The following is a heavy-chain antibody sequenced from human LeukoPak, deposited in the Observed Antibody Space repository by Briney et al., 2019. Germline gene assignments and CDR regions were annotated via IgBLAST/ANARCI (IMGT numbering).Heavy chain of an antibody. D-gene: IGHD3-10*01. Sequence: SETLSLTCTVSGCSISSGDYYWIGIREPPGEALEGIGYMCYSGTNFYNPSLKSRLTISIDASKNQFALKLTSVTAADTAFSYCARAGISMIRALHWGQGTLVTVSS. J-gene: IGHJ4*02. V-gene: IGHV4-30-4*01. CDR2: MCYSGTN. CDR1: GCSISSGDYY. CDR3: ARAGISMIRALH.